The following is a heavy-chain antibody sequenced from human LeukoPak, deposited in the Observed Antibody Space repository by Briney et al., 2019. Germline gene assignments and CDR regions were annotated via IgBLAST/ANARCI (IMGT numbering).Heavy chain of an antibody. J-gene: IGHJ6*02. Sequence: GGSLRLSCAASGFTFSSYAMHWVRQAPGKGLEWVAVISYDGSNKYYADSVKGRFTISRDNSKNTLYLQMNSLRAEDTAVYYCASLAAAGTIYYYGMDVWGQGTTVTVSS. CDR1: GFTFSSYA. CDR3: ASLAAAGTIYYYGMDV. D-gene: IGHD6-13*01. V-gene: IGHV3-30-3*01. CDR2: ISYDGSNK.